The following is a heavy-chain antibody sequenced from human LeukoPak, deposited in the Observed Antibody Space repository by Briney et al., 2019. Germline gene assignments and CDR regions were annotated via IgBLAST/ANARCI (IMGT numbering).Heavy chain of an antibody. CDR1: GYIFTSYD. CDR2: MNPNSGNT. V-gene: IGHV1-8*03. Sequence: ASVKVSCKASGYIFTSYDINWVRQATGQGLEWMGWMNPNSGNTGYAQKFQGRVTITRNTSISTAYMELSSLRSEDTAVYYCARMRKDYDFWSGYYYYYYMDVWGKGTTVTVSS. CDR3: ARMRKDYDFWSGYYYYYYMDV. D-gene: IGHD3-3*01. J-gene: IGHJ6*03.